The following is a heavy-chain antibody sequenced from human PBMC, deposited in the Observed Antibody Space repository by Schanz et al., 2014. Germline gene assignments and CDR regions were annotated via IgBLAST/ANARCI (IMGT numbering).Heavy chain of an antibody. CDR3: ARGPSTSAFDI. J-gene: IGHJ3*02. Sequence: QVQLVQSGAEVKKPGASVKVSCEASGYTFTSYYIHWFRQAPGQGLEWMGLINPSVGNTNYAQKFRGRVTMTSDTSTSTVYMELSSLRSEDTAVYFCARGPSTSAFDIWGQGTMVTVSS. V-gene: IGHV1-46*03. CDR2: INPSVGNT. CDR1: GYTFTSYY.